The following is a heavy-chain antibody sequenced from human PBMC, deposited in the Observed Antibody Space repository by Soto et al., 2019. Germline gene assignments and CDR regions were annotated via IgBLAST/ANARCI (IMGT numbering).Heavy chain of an antibody. CDR3: ARDYGDGYLLYFDY. D-gene: IGHD5-12*01. J-gene: IGHJ4*02. Sequence: GGSLRLSCAASGFTFSSYSMNWVRQAPGKGLEWVSSISSSSTYIYYADSVKGRFTISRDNAKNSLYLQMNSLRAEDTAVYYCARDYGDGYLLYFDYWGQGTLVTVSS. V-gene: IGHV3-21*01. CDR2: ISSSSTYI. CDR1: GFTFSSYS.